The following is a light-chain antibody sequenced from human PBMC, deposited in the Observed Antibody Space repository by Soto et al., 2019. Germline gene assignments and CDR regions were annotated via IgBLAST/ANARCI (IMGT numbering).Light chain of an antibody. CDR3: QQLNSYPIT. J-gene: IGKJ5*01. CDR1: QSINIY. CDR2: GAS. V-gene: IGKV1-39*01. Sequence: DIQMAHSPSCLCASVGEGVTVTCRTSQSINIYLNWYQQKVGEAPRLLIFGASNLQSGVPSRFSGSGVGTHFTLTISSLQPEDFATYYCQQLNSYPITFGQGTRLEIK.